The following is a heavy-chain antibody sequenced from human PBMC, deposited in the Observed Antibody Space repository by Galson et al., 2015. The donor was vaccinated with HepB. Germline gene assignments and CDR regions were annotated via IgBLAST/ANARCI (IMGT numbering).Heavy chain of an antibody. D-gene: IGHD7-27*01. Sequence: SLRLSCAASGFTFSRYTMNWVRQAPGKGLEWVSYISSSSTIYYADSVKGRFAISRDNAQNSLYLQMDSLRDEDTAVYYCVRDLLGYYGMDVWGQGTTVTVSS. J-gene: IGHJ6*02. CDR1: GFTFSRYT. CDR3: VRDLLGYYGMDV. CDR2: ISSSSTI. V-gene: IGHV3-48*02.